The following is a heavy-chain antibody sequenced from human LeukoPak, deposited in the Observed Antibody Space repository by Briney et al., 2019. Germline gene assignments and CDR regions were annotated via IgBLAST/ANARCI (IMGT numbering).Heavy chain of an antibody. D-gene: IGHD4-17*01. V-gene: IGHV3-9*01. CDR1: GFTFDDYA. Sequence: GGSLRLSCAASGFTFDDYAMHWVRHAPGKGLEWVSGISWNSGSIGYADSVKGRFTISRDNAKNSLYLQMNSLRAEDTALYYCAKGTTVTTWFNSWGQGTLVTVSS. J-gene: IGHJ4*02. CDR3: AKGTTVTTWFNS. CDR2: ISWNSGSI.